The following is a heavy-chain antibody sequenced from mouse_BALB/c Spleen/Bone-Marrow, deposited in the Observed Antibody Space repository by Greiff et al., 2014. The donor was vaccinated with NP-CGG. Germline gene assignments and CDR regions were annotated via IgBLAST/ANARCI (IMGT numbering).Heavy chain of an antibody. Sequence: EVKVEESGGGLVQPGGSRKLSCAVAGFTFSSFGMHWVRQAPEKGLEWVAFISSGSTNIYYADTVKGRFTISRDNPKNILFLQMTSLRSEDTAMYYCGTDYGYSMDYWGQGTSVTVSS. J-gene: IGHJ4*01. CDR2: ISSGSTNI. D-gene: IGHD1-1*01. V-gene: IGHV5-17*02. CDR1: GFTFSSFG. CDR3: GTDYGYSMDY.